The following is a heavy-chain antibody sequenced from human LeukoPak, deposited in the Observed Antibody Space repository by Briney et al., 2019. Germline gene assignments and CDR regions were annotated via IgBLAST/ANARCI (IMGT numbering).Heavy chain of an antibody. Sequence: GASVQVSCKASGYTFTSYGISWVRQAPGQRLEWMGWISAYNGNTNYAQKLQGRVTMTTDTSTSTAYMELRSLRSDDTAVYYCARGECSSTSCYRPYYYDGMDVWGQGTTVTVSS. CDR1: GYTFTSYG. D-gene: IGHD2-2*01. J-gene: IGHJ6*02. V-gene: IGHV1-18*01. CDR2: ISAYNGNT. CDR3: ARGECSSTSCYRPYYYDGMDV.